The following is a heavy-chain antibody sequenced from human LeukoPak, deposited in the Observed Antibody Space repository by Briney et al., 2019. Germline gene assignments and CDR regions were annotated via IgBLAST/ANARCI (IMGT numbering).Heavy chain of an antibody. CDR1: GFTFSSYA. Sequence: SGRSLRLSCAASGFTFSSYAMHWVRQAPGKGLEWVAVISYDGSNKYYADSVKGRFTISRDNSKNTLYLQMNSLRAEGTAVYYCARDLPDGADYWGQGTLVTVSS. J-gene: IGHJ4*02. CDR3: ARDLPDGADY. CDR2: ISYDGSNK. V-gene: IGHV3-30-3*01. D-gene: IGHD1-14*01.